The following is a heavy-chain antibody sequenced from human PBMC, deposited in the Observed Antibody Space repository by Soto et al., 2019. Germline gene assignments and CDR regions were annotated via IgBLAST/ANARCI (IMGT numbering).Heavy chain of an antibody. CDR2: IIPIFGTA. CDR3: ARGRIQSSYYFDY. V-gene: IGHV1-69*13. J-gene: IGHJ4*02. CDR1: GGTFNTYT. D-gene: IGHD4-4*01. Sequence: GASVKVSCKASGGTFNTYTVKWVRQAPGQGLEWLGWIIPIFGTANYAQNFQGRVAITADESASTAYMELNSLRSEDTAVYYCARGRIQSSYYFDYWGQGTPVTVSS.